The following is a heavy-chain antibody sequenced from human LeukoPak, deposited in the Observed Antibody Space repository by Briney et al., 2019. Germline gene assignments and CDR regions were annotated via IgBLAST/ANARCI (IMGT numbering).Heavy chain of an antibody. V-gene: IGHV3-7*01. CDR3: ARDQDYGGNLFDY. D-gene: IGHD4-23*01. CDR2: IKQDGSEK. J-gene: IGHJ4*02. Sequence: GGSLRLSCAASGSTFSSYWMSWVRQAPGKGLEWVANIKQDGSEKYYVDSVKGRFTISRDNAKNSLYLQMNSLRAQDTAVYYCARDQDYGGNLFDYWGQGTLVTVSS. CDR1: GSTFSSYW.